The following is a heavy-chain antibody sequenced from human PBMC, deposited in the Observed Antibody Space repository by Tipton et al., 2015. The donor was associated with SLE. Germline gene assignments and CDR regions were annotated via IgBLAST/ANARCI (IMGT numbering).Heavy chain of an antibody. CDR1: GYTFTSKT. V-gene: IGHV1-18*01. D-gene: IGHD4-17*01. J-gene: IGHJ3*01. Sequence: QVQLVQSGAEVKKPGASVKVSCKASGYTFTSKTISWVRQAPGQGLEWMAWIIPYNGNTNYGQKVQGRLTVTTDTSTTTVYMELRSLRSDDTAVYFCARGSGDYSGDPFDFWGQGTLVTVSS. CDR3: ARGSGDYSGDPFDF. CDR2: IIPYNGNT.